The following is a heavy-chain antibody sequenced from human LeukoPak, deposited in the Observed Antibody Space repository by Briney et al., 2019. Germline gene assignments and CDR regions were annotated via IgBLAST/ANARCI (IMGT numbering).Heavy chain of an antibody. CDR1: GGSISSSNW. V-gene: IGHV4-4*02. CDR2: IYYSGST. Sequence: SETLSLTCAVSGGSISSSNWWSWIRQPPGKGLEWIGSIYYSGSTYYNPSLKSRVTISVDTSKNQFSLKLSSVTAADTAVYYCAMPGYDFWSGYSWCYWGQGTLVTVSS. CDR3: AMPGYDFWSGYSWCY. D-gene: IGHD3-3*01. J-gene: IGHJ4*02.